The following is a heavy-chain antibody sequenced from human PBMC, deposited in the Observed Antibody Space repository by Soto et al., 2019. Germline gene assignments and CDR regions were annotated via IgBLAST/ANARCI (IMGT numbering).Heavy chain of an antibody. J-gene: IGHJ4*02. D-gene: IGHD6-19*01. CDR3: ARSIKSGWTPFGDY. CDR2: MNPNSGNT. V-gene: IGHV1-8*01. Sequence: QVQLVQSGAEVKKPGASVKVSCKASGYTFTSYDINWVRQATGQGLEWMGWMNPNSGNTGYAQKFQVRVTMTRNTSISTAYMELSSLRSEDTAVYYCARSIKSGWTPFGDYWGQGTLVTVSS. CDR1: GYTFTSYD.